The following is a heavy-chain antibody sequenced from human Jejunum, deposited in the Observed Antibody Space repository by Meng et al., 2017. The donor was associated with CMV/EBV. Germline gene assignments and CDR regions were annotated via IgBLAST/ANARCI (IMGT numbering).Heavy chain of an antibody. CDR1: SISSIKYY. CDR3: ARHCEYSSAFGGLDN. Sequence: SISSIKYYWGWIRQSPGKGREWIGSIYYDGRTSFNPSLKNRLTITVDTSKNQLSLKLRSMTAADAAVYYCARHCEYSSAFGGLDNWGQGTLVTVSS. J-gene: IGHJ4*02. CDR2: IYYDGRT. V-gene: IGHV4-39*01. D-gene: IGHD6-6*01.